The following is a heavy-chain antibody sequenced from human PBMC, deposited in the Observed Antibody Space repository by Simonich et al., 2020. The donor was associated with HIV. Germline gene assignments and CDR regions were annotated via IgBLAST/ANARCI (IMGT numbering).Heavy chain of an antibody. D-gene: IGHD2-2*01. CDR3: ARGFYQRLYYFDY. J-gene: IGHJ4*02. CDR2: INHSGST. CDR1: GGSFSGYY. Sequence: QVQLQQWGAGLLKPSETLSLTCAVYGGSFSGYYWSWIRQPPGKGLEWVGEINHSGSTTNNPSRKSRVTISIYTSKNQFSLKRSSVTAADTAVYYCARGFYQRLYYFDYWGQGTLVTVSS. V-gene: IGHV4-34*01.